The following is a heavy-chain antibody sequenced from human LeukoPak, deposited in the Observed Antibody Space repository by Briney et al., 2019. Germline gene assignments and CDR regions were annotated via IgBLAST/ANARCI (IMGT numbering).Heavy chain of an antibody. CDR3: ANRYSYGPFLFDY. J-gene: IGHJ4*02. CDR1: GFTFRGYA. CDR2: ISGSGDST. Sequence: GGSLRLSCAASGFTFRGYAMRGAAEPRGRGRKWGAAISGSGDSTYYADSVKGRFTISRDISKNTLYLQMNSLRAEDTAVYYCANRYSYGPFLFDYWGQGTLVTVSS. D-gene: IGHD5-18*01. V-gene: IGHV3-23*01.